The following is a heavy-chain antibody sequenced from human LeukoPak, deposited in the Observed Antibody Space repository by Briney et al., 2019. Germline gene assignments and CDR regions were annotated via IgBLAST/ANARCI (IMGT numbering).Heavy chain of an antibody. CDR3: ARDGGSSWSTRNDAFDI. CDR1: GGSISSYY. V-gene: IGHV4-4*07. D-gene: IGHD6-13*01. Sequence: SETLSLTCTVSGGSISSYYWGWIRQPAGKGLEWIGRIYTSGSTNYNPSRKSRVTMSVDTSKNQFSLKLSSVTAADTAVYYCARDGGSSWSTRNDAFDIWGQGTMVTVSS. CDR2: IYTSGST. J-gene: IGHJ3*02.